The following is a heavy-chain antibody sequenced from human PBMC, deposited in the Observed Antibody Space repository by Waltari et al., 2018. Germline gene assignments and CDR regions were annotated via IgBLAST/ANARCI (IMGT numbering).Heavy chain of an antibody. J-gene: IGHJ5*02. CDR3: ARCLRIAAAGTHWFDP. CDR2: IIPIFGTA. D-gene: IGHD6-13*01. CDR1: GGTFSSYA. V-gene: IGHV1-69*12. Sequence: QVQLVQSGAEVKKPGYSVKVSCKASGGTFSSYAISWVLQAPGQGLEWMGGIIPIFGTANYAQKFQGRVTITADESTSTAYMELSSLRSEDTAVYYCARCLRIAAAGTHWFDPWGQGTLVTVSS.